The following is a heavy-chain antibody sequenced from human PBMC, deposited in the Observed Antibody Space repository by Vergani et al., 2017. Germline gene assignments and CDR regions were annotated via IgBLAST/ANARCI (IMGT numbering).Heavy chain of an antibody. CDR2: ISADGDST. Sequence: EVQLVESGGGLVQPGGSLRLSCAASGFTVSSNYMSWVRQAPGKGLEWVSTISADGDSTFYAESVRGRFTISRDNSKNTVFLQMSSLRAEDTAVYYCVKKWLTNEEVDHWGQGTLVTVSS. D-gene: IGHD5-12*01. J-gene: IGHJ4*02. V-gene: IGHV3-23*04. CDR3: VKKWLTNEEVDH. CDR1: GFTVSSNY.